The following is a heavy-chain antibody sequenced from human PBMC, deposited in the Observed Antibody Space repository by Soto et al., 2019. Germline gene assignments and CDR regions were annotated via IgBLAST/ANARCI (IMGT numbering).Heavy chain of an antibody. CDR3: AKDKADYYDILTGYSVFDY. J-gene: IGHJ4*02. CDR1: GFTFDDYA. V-gene: IGHV3-9*01. CDR2: ISWNSGSI. Sequence: GGSLRLSCAASGFTFDDYAMHWVRQAPGKGLEWVSGISWNSGSIGYADSVKGRFTISRDNAKNSLYLQMNSLRAEDTALYYCAKDKADYYDILTGYSVFDYWGQGTLVTVSS. D-gene: IGHD3-9*01.